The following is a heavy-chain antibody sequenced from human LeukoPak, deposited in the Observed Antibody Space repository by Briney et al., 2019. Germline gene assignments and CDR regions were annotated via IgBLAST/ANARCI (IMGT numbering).Heavy chain of an antibody. CDR2: ISSDGSNE. V-gene: IGHV3-30*03. CDR1: GFTFSGYG. CDR3: ATRGYSYGSFDY. Sequence: GRSLRLSCAASGFTFSGYGTHWVRQAPGKGLEWVALISSDGSNEYYADSVKGRFTISRDNSKNTLYLQMNSLRGEDTAVYYCATRGYSYGSFDYWGQGTLVTVSS. J-gene: IGHJ4*02. D-gene: IGHD5-18*01.